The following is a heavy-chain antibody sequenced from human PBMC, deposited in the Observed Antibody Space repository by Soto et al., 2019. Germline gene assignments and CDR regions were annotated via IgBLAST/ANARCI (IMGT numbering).Heavy chain of an antibody. CDR2: INPNSGGT. D-gene: IGHD6-19*01. J-gene: IGHJ5*02. Sequence: GASVKVSCKASGYTFTGYYMHWVRQAPGQGLEWMGWINPNSGGTNYAQKFQGWVTMTRDTSISTAYMELSRLRSDDTAVYYCARDYAGQWLVLGGFDPWGQGTLVTVSS. CDR1: GYTFTGYY. CDR3: ARDYAGQWLVLGGFDP. V-gene: IGHV1-2*04.